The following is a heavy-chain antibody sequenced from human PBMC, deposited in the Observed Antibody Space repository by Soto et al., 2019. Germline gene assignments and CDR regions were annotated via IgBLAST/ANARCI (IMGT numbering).Heavy chain of an antibody. CDR3: AKALYSSSSPWFDP. CDR1: GFTFSSYS. CDR2: TVGRGDII. V-gene: IGHV3-48*01. J-gene: IGHJ5*02. D-gene: IGHD6-6*01. Sequence: VGSLRLSCAASGFTFSSYSLNWVRQAPGKGLEWISYTVGRGDIIYYAESVKGRFTISRDNSKNTLYLQMNSLRAEDTAVYYCAKALYSSSSPWFDPWGQGTLVTVSS.